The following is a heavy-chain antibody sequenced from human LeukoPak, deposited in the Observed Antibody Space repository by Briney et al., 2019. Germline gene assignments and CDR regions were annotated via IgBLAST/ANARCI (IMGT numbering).Heavy chain of an antibody. CDR1: GFTFSNAW. D-gene: IGHD4-23*01. J-gene: IGHJ4*02. CDR3: ARDPYHGGLSEGF. Sequence: GGSLRLSCAASGFTFSNAWMSWVRQAPGKGLEWVGRIKSNPDGGTTDYAAPVKGRLTISRDDSKNTLYLEMNSLRAEDTAVYYCARDPYHGGLSEGFWGQGTLVIVSS. CDR2: IKSNPDGGTT. V-gene: IGHV3-15*01.